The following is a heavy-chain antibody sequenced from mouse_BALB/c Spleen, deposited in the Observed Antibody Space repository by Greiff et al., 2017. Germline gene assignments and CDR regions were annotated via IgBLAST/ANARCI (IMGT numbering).Heavy chain of an antibody. CDR2: SRNKANDYTT. D-gene: IGHD2-3*01. Sequence: EVKLVASGGGLVQPGGSLRLSCAPSGFTFSDFYMEWVRQPPGKRLEWIAASRNKANDYTTEYSASVKGRFIVSRDTSQSILYLQMNALRAEDTAIYYCAREAGYYVEYFDVWGAGTTVTVAS. CDR1: GFTFSDFY. J-gene: IGHJ1*01. CDR3: AREAGYYVEYFDV. V-gene: IGHV7-1*02.